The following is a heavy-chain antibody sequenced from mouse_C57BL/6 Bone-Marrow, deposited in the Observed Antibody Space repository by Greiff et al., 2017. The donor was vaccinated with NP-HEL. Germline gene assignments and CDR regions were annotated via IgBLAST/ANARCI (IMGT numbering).Heavy chain of an antibody. V-gene: IGHV3-6*01. CDR3: ARAYYYGSSYGYYAMDY. Sequence: ESGPGLVKPSQSLSLTCSVTGYSITSGYYWNWIRQFPGNKLEWMGYISYDGSNNYNPSLKNRISITRDTSKNQFFLKLNSVTTEDTATYYCARAYYYGSSYGYYAMDYWGQGTSVTVSS. J-gene: IGHJ4*01. CDR2: ISYDGSN. D-gene: IGHD1-1*01. CDR1: GYSITSGYY.